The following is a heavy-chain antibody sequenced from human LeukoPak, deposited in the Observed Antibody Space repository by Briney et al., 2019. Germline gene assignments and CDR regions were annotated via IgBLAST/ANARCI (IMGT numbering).Heavy chain of an antibody. CDR2: IYYSGST. D-gene: IGHD5-24*01. CDR3: ARVSMATIRYYYYYMDV. CDR1: GGSISSSSYY. V-gene: IGHV4-39*07. J-gene: IGHJ6*03. Sequence: PSETLSLTCTVSGGSISSSSYYWGWIRQPPGKGLEWIGSIYYSGSTYYNPSLKSRVTISVDTSKNQFSLKLSSVTAADTAVYYCARVSMATIRYYYYYMDVWGKGTTVTISS.